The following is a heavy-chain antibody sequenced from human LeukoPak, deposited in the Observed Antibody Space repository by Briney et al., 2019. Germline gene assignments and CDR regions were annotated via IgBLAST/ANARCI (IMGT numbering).Heavy chain of an antibody. Sequence: SETLSLTCTVSVGSISSYYWSWIRQPPGKGLEWIGYIYYSGSTNYNPSLKSRVTISVDTSKNQFSLKLSSVTAADTAVYYCARDHSSGHLLDYWGQGTLVTVSS. J-gene: IGHJ4*02. V-gene: IGHV4-59*01. CDR1: VGSISSYY. CDR2: IYYSGST. D-gene: IGHD6-19*01. CDR3: ARDHSSGHLLDY.